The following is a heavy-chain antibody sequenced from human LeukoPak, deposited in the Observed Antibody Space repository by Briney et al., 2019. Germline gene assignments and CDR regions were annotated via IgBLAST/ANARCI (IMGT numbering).Heavy chain of an antibody. CDR2: ISYDGSNK. D-gene: IGHD3-10*01. J-gene: IGHJ4*02. CDR1: RFTFSSYA. Sequence: GGSLRLSCAASRFTFSSYAMHWVRQAPGKGLEWVAVISYDGSNKYYADSVKGRFTISRDNSKNTLYLQMNSLRAEDTAVYYCARDLNYYGSGSYVPFDYWGQGTLVTVSS. V-gene: IGHV3-30*04. CDR3: ARDLNYYGSGSYVPFDY.